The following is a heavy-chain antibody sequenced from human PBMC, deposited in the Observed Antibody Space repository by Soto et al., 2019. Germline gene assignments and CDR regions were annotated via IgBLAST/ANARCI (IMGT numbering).Heavy chain of an antibody. Sequence: GGSLILSYAASGFTFSSYSISWVRQGPGKGLEWVSLISGTGDSSEYANSVKGRFTISRDYSKTTVFLQMNSLRAEDTAVYFCAKDNGNYGSGTFSHWGQGTLVTVSS. CDR1: GFTFSSYS. D-gene: IGHD3-10*01. V-gene: IGHV3-23*01. J-gene: IGHJ4*02. CDR2: ISGTGDSS. CDR3: AKDNGNYGSGTFSH.